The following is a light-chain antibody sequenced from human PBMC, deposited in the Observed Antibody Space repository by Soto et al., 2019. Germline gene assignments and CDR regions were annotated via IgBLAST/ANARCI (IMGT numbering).Light chain of an antibody. Sequence: QSALTQPASLSGSPGQSITLSCTGTSSDVGGYNYVSWYQHHPGKAPKLMIYKVSSRPSGVSNRFSGSKSGNTASLTISGLQAEDEADYYCISKTGSRTLVVFGGGTKLTVL. CDR3: ISKTGSRTLVV. J-gene: IGLJ2*01. V-gene: IGLV2-14*01. CDR1: SSDVGGYNY. CDR2: KVS.